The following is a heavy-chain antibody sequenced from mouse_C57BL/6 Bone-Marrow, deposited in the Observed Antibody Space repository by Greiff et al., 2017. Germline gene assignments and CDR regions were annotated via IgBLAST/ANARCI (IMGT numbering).Heavy chain of an antibody. D-gene: IGHD1-1*01. CDR2: IYPETGGP. CDR1: GYTFTDYE. Sequence: VQLQQSGAELVRPGASVTLSCKASGYTFTDYEMHWVKQTPVHGLEWIGAIYPETGGPAYNQKFKGKDILTADKSSSTAYMELRSLTSEDAAVYYCTRYIYNCGGSFADWGKGTLVTVSA. V-gene: IGHV1-15*01. CDR3: TRYIYNCGGSFAD. J-gene: IGHJ3*01.